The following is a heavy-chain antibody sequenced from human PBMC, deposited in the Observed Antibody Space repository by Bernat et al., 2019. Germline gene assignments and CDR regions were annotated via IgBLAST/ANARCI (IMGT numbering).Heavy chain of an antibody. V-gene: IGHV4-31*03. D-gene: IGHD6-13*01. CDR3: ARSFGSSSWYFDL. CDR1: GGSISSDGYY. CDR2: IYYSGST. Sequence: QVQLQESGPGLVKPSQTLSLTCTVSGGSISSDGYYWSWIRQHPGKGLEWIGYIYYSGSTYYNPSLESRVTISVDTSKRQFSLRLSSVTAADTAVYSCARSFGSSSWYFDLLGRGTLVSVSS. J-gene: IGHJ2*01.